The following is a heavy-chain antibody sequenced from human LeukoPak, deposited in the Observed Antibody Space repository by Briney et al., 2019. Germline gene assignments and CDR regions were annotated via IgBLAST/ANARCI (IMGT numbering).Heavy chain of an antibody. CDR2: INAGNGDI. CDR1: GYTFTSYT. Sequence: ASVKVSCKASGYTFTSYTIHWVRPAPGQTLEWMGWINAGNGDIKYSQKFQGRVTITRDTSASTAYMELSSLRSEDTAMYYCARAYGYNGFDIWGQGTMVTVSS. CDR3: ARAYGYNGFDI. V-gene: IGHV1-3*01. J-gene: IGHJ3*02. D-gene: IGHD5-12*01.